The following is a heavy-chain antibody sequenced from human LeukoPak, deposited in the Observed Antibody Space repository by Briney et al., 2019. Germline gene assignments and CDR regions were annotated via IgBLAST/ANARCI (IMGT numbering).Heavy chain of an antibody. CDR2: IYHSGST. Sequence: PSETLSLTCAVSGGSISSSNWWSWVRQPPGKGLEWIGEIYHSGSTYYNPSLKSRVTISVDTSKNQFSLKLSSVTAADTAVYYCARHPGLHSGYGLYFDYWGQGTLVTVSS. D-gene: IGHD5-12*01. J-gene: IGHJ4*02. V-gene: IGHV4-4*02. CDR3: ARHPGLHSGYGLYFDY. CDR1: GGSISSSNW.